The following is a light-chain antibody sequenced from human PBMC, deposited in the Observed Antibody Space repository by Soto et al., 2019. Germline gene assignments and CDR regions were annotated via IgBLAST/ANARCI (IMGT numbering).Light chain of an antibody. CDR2: GAS. J-gene: IGKJ5*01. CDR1: QSVSSSY. CDR3: QQYGSSPPVT. Sequence: EIVLTRSPGTLSLSPGERATLSCRASQSVSSSYLAWYQQKPGQAPRLLIYGASGRATGIPDRFSGSGSGTDFTLTISRLEPEDFAVYYCQQYGSSPPVTFGQGTRLEMK. V-gene: IGKV3-20*01.